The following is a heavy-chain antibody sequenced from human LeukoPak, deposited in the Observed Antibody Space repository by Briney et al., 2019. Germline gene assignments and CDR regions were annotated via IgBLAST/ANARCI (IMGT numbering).Heavy chain of an antibody. V-gene: IGHV3-23*01. J-gene: IGHJ4*02. CDR3: AQEGQRFLEWFYDY. D-gene: IGHD3-3*01. CDR1: GFTFSSYG. Sequence: GGSLRLSCAASGFTFSSYGIHWARQAPGKGLEGGSAISGSGSSKSYADAVRGRFTISRDNSKNTLYLQMTSLRAEDTAVYYCAQEGQRFLEWFYDYWGQGTLVTASS. CDR2: ISGSGSSK.